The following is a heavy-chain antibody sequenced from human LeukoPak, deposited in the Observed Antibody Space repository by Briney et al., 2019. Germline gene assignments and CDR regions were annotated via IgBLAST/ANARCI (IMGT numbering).Heavy chain of an antibody. J-gene: IGHJ1*01. CDR2: IYYSGST. CDR3: ARLLPAVAGTSYFPH. CDR1: GGSLRNYY. V-gene: IGHV4-59*08. D-gene: IGHD6-19*01. Sequence: SETLSLTCTVSGGSLRNYYWGWIRQPPGKGLEWIGYIYYSGSTNYNPSLKGRVTISVDMSRNQFYLKLSSVTAADTAVYFCARLLPAVAGTSYFPHWGQGTLVTVSS.